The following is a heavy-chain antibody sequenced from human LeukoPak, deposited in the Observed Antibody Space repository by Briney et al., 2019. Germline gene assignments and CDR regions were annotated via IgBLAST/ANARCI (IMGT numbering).Heavy chain of an antibody. CDR2: IWYDGSKK. Sequence: PGTSLRLSCAPSGFTFSSYGMHWVRQVPGKGLEWVALIWYDGSKKDHADSVKGRFTISRDNSKNTLYLQMNSLRAEDTAVYYCARDPGTVTSYFDYWGQGTLVTVSS. D-gene: IGHD2-21*02. CDR1: GFTFSSYG. V-gene: IGHV3-33*01. J-gene: IGHJ4*02. CDR3: ARDPGTVTSYFDY.